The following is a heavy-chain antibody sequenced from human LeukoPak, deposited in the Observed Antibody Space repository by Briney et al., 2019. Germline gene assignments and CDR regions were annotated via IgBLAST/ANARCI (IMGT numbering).Heavy chain of an antibody. V-gene: IGHV3-48*03. CDR2: ISGSGSTI. Sequence: PGGSLRLSCAASGFTFSSYEMNWVRQAPGKGLEWISYISGSGSTIYYADSVKGRFTISRDNAKNSLYLQMNSLRAEDTAVYYCAELGITMIGGVWGKGTTVTISS. J-gene: IGHJ6*04. CDR1: GFTFSSYE. D-gene: IGHD3-10*02. CDR3: AELGITMIGGV.